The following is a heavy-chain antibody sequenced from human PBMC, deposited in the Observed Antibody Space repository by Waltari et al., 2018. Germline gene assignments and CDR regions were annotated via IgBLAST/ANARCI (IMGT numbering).Heavy chain of an antibody. Sequence: QVQLVQSGAEVKKPGSSVKVSCKASGSTLPGYYMHWVRQATGQGLEWMGRINPNSGGTNYAQKFQGRVTMTRDTSISTAYMELSRLRSDDTAVYYCARVITYYYDSNAFDIWGQGTMVTVSS. CDR2: INPNSGGT. V-gene: IGHV1-2*06. CDR3: ARVITYYYDSNAFDI. D-gene: IGHD3-22*01. CDR1: GSTLPGYY. J-gene: IGHJ3*02.